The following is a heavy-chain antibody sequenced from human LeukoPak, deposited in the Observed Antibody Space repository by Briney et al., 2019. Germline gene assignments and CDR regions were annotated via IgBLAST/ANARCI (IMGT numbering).Heavy chain of an antibody. CDR2: INPNSGGT. Sequence: ASVKVSCKASGYTFTGYYMHWVRQAPGQGLEWMGRINPNSGGTNYAQKFQGRVTMTRDTSISTAYMELSRLRSDDTAVYYCELYSSSWYYFDYWGQGTLVTVSS. V-gene: IGHV1-2*06. CDR3: ELYSSSWYYFDY. J-gene: IGHJ4*02. D-gene: IGHD6-13*01. CDR1: GYTFTGYY.